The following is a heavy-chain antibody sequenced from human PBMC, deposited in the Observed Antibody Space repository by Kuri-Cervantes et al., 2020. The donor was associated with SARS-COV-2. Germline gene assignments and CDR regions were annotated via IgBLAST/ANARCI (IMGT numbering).Heavy chain of an antibody. CDR1: GGSFSDYA. CDR2: INHGGST. Sequence: SETLSLTCAVYGGSFSDYAWTWIRQTPEKGLEWIGQINHGGSTSYNPSPKSRVTISVDTSKKQFSLKLTSVTVADTAVYYCARGSPGYWGQGTLVTVSS. J-gene: IGHJ4*02. V-gene: IGHV4-34*01. CDR3: ARGSPGY.